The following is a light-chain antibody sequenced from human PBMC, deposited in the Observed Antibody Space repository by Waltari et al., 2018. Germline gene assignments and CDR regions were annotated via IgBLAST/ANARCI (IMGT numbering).Light chain of an antibody. CDR2: RND. J-gene: IGLJ3*02. CDR1: YSNIGHNV. V-gene: IGLV1-44*01. Sequence: QSMLPQPPSASGTPGQRVTISCSGTYSNIGHNVVNWYQQFPGKAPKLLIYRNDQRPSGVPDRFSGSKSGSSASLAISGLQSEDEADYYCAAWDDSLNGHWVFGGGTKVTVL. CDR3: AAWDDSLNGHWV.